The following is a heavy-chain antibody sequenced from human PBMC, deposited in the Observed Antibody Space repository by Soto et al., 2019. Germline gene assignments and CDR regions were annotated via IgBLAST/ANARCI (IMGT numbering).Heavy chain of an antibody. D-gene: IGHD6-13*01. V-gene: IGHV3-23*01. CDR2: ISGSGGIT. CDR3: AKDLGYGSSWRYALDM. J-gene: IGHJ3*02. CDR1: GLTFSSYA. Sequence: EVQLLESGGGLVQPGGSLRLSCAASGLTFSSYAMSWVRQAPGQGLEWVSGISGSGGITHYADSVKGRFTISRDNSRNTLHLQMISLRAEDTGVYYRAKDLGYGSSWRYALDMWGQGTLVTVSS.